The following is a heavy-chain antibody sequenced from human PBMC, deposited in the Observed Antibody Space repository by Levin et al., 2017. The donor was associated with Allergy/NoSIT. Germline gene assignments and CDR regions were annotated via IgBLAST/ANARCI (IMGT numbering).Heavy chain of an antibody. CDR1: GFMFSSFT. CDR3: ARAETYYFGSGTYSALDY. Sequence: GGSLRLSCSASGFMFSSFTMNWVRQAPGKGLEWVAYISSSSRTVYNADSVKGRFTISRDDAQKSLYLQMNSLRAEDTAVYYCARAETYYFGSGTYSALDYWGQGTLVTVSS. D-gene: IGHD3-10*01. V-gene: IGHV3-48*01. CDR2: ISSSSRTV. J-gene: IGHJ4*02.